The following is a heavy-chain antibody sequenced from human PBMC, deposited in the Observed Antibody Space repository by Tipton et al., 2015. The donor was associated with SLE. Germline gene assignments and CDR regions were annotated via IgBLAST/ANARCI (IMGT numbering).Heavy chain of an antibody. CDR3: AREVSSSSWAYFDY. D-gene: IGHD6-13*01. V-gene: IGHV3-30*03. CDR1: GFTFSSYG. J-gene: IGHJ4*02. CDR2: ISYDGSNK. Sequence: SLRLSCAASGFTFSSYGMHWVRQAPGKGLEWVAVISYDGSNKYYADSVKGRFTISRDNSKNTLYLQMNSLRAEDTAVYYCAREVSSSSWAYFDYWGQGTLVTVSS.